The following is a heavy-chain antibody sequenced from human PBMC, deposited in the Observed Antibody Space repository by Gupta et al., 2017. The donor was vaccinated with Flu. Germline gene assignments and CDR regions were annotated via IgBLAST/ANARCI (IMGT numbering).Heavy chain of an antibody. V-gene: IGHV4-39*01. CDR3: ARQYSGSYELDP. CDR2: IYYIGNT. J-gene: IGHJ5*02. Sequence: GWIRQPPGKGLEWIGSIYYIGNTSYNPSLKSRVTISVDTSKNQFSLKLSSVTAADTAVYYCARQYSGSYELDPWGQGTLVTVSS. D-gene: IGHD1-26*01.